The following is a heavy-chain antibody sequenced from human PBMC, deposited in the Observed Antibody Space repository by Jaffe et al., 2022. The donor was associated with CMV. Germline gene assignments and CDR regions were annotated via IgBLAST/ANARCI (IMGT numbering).Heavy chain of an antibody. J-gene: IGHJ4*02. Sequence: QVQLVQSGAEVKKPGASVKVSCKASGYTFTSYGISWVRQAPGQGLEWMGWISAYNGNTNYAQKLQGRVTMTTDTSTSTAYMELRSLRSDDTAVYYCARGTDSSSWWTPRRPTFDYWGQGTLVTVSS. V-gene: IGHV1-18*01. CDR1: GYTFTSYG. CDR3: ARGTDSSSWWTPRRPTFDY. CDR2: ISAYNGNT. D-gene: IGHD6-13*01.